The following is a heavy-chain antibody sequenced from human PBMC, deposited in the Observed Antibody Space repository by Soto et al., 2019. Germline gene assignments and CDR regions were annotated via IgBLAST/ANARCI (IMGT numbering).Heavy chain of an antibody. Sequence: SETLSLTCTVSGGSISSGDYYWSWIRQPPGKGLEWIGYIYYSGSTYYNPSLKSRVTISVDTSKNQFSLKLSSVTAADRAVYYCARGSVDTVDSSGFYEYWGQGTPVTVSS. D-gene: IGHD3-22*01. CDR3: ARGSVDTVDSSGFYEY. CDR1: GGSISSGDYY. V-gene: IGHV4-30-4*01. CDR2: IYYSGST. J-gene: IGHJ4*02.